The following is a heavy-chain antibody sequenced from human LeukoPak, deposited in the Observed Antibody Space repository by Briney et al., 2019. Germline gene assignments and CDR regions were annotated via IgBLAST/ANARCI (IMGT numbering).Heavy chain of an antibody. V-gene: IGHV1-69*01. CDR3: ASRRITIFGVVIMEDYYYYYGMDV. CDR1: GGTFSSYA. D-gene: IGHD3-3*01. J-gene: IGHJ6*02. Sequence: SVKVSCKASGGTFSSYAISWVRQAPGQGLEWMGGIIPIFGTANYAQKFQGRVTITADESTSTAYMELSSLRSEDTAVYYCASRRITIFGVVIMEDYYYYYGMDVRGQGTTVTVSS. CDR2: IIPIFGTA.